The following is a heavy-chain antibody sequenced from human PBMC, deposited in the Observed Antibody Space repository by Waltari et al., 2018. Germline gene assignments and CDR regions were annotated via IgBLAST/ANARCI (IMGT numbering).Heavy chain of an antibody. J-gene: IGHJ5*02. CDR1: GGSNSSGGVS. CDR3: AIDRNTRFDP. D-gene: IGHD3-16*02. V-gene: IGHV4-31*11. CDR2: IYNSGNM. Sequence: QVQLQESGPGLVKPSQTLSLTCAVAGGSNSSGGVSWTWIRQRPGTGLEWIGNIYNSGNMFYNPSLRSRVSMSVDTSKNQFSLRLSSVTAADTAVYFCAIDRNTRFDPWGQGTLVTVSS.